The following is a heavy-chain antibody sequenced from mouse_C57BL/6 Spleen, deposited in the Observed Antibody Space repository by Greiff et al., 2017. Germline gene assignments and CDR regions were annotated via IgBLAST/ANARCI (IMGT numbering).Heavy chain of an antibody. CDR2: IYPADSDT. J-gene: IGHJ4*01. V-gene: IGHV1-52*01. CDR3: ASGYYNNHYYAVDY. Sequence: VQLQQPGAELVRPGASVKMSCKASGYTFTSYWMTWVKQRPIQGLEWIGNIYPADSDTHYNQKFKDKATLTVDKSSSTAYMQLSILTSEDSAVYYCASGYYNNHYYAVDYWGQGASVTVSA. CDR1: GYTFTSYW. D-gene: IGHD2-5*01.